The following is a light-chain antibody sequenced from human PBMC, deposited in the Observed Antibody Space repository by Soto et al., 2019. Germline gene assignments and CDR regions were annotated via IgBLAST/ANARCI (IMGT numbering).Light chain of an antibody. CDR2: GAS. CDR1: QSVSSNY. J-gene: IGKJ5*01. Sequence: EIVLTQSPGTLSLSPGERATLSCRASQSVSSNYLAWYQQKPGQAPRLLIYGASSRATGIPDRFSGSGSGTDFTLTISRLEPEDFEVYFCEHYGSSLSITFGQGTRLEIK. CDR3: EHYGSSLSIT. V-gene: IGKV3-20*01.